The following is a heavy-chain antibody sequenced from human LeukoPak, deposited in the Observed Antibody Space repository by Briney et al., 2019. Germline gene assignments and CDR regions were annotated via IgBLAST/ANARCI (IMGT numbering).Heavy chain of an antibody. Sequence: SETLSLTCIVSGYSISSNYYWGWIRQPPGKGLEWIGSIYHSGSTYYNPSLKSRVTISVDTSKNQFSLKLSSVTAADTAVYYCARRGTWYYYMDVWGKGTTVIISS. J-gene: IGHJ6*03. CDR2: IYHSGST. V-gene: IGHV4-38-2*02. CDR3: ARRGTWYYYMDV. D-gene: IGHD1-1*01. CDR1: GYSISSNYY.